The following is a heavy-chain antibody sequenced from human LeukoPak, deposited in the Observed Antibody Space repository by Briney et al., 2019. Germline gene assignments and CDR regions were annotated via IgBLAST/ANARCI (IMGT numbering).Heavy chain of an antibody. D-gene: IGHD1-26*01. V-gene: IGHV1-18*01. CDR1: GYTFTSYG. J-gene: IGHJ4*02. CDR2: ISAYNGNT. CDR3: ARDRGIVGAPTVFDY. Sequence: ASVKVSCKASGYTFTSYGISWVRQALGQGLEWMGWISAYNGNTNYAQNLQGRVTMTTDTSTSTAYMELRSLRSDDTAVYYCARDRGIVGAPTVFDYWGQGTLVTVSS.